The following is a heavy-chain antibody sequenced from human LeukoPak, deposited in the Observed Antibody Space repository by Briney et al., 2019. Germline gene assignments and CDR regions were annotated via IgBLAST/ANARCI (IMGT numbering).Heavy chain of an antibody. CDR2: IIPIFGTA. CDR1: GGTFSSYA. Sequence: ASVKVSCKASGGTFSSYAISWVRQAPGQGLEWMGGIIPIFGTANYAQKFQGRVTITADGSTSTAYMELSSLRSEDTAVYYCASALGYCTNGVCPGAALDYWGQGTLVTVSS. CDR3: ASALGYCTNGVCPGAALDY. D-gene: IGHD2-8*01. V-gene: IGHV1-69*13. J-gene: IGHJ4*02.